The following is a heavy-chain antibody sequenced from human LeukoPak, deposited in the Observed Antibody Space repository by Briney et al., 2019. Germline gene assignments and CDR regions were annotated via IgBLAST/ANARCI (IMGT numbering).Heavy chain of an antibody. Sequence: PGGSLRLSCAASGFTVSSYWMHWVRQAPGKGLVWVPRINSDGSTTTHADSVKGRFTTSRDNAKNTLYLQMNSLRAEDTAVYYCGRSTAPGGALDIWGQGAMVTVSS. CDR1: GFTVSSYW. V-gene: IGHV3-74*01. CDR2: INSDGSTT. D-gene: IGHD1-1*01. CDR3: GRSTAPGGALDI. J-gene: IGHJ3*02.